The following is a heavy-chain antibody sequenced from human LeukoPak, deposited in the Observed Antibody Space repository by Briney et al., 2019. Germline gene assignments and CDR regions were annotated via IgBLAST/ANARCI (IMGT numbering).Heavy chain of an antibody. Sequence: GSLRLSCAASGFTFSDYYMNWIRQAPGEGLEWVSYIGGSSGYTDYAGSVKGRFTISRDNAKNSLYLQMTSLRVEDTAVYYCARSRGATHWGQGTLVTVSS. J-gene: IGHJ4*02. CDR3: ARSRGATH. D-gene: IGHD3-16*01. V-gene: IGHV3-11*03. CDR2: IGGSSGYT. CDR1: GFTFSDYY.